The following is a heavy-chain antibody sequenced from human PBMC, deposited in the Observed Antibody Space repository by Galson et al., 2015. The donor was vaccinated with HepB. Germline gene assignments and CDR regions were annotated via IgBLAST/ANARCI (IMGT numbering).Heavy chain of an antibody. D-gene: IGHD1-26*01. Sequence: SLRLSCAASGFTFSSYGMHWVRQAPGKGLEWVAFIRYDGSNKYYADSVKGRFTISRDNSKNSLYLQMNSLRAEDTAVYYCAKDDPRIVGGHIFDYWGQGTLVTVSS. V-gene: IGHV3-30*02. CDR1: GFTFSSYG. CDR2: IRYDGSNK. CDR3: AKDDPRIVGGHIFDY. J-gene: IGHJ4*02.